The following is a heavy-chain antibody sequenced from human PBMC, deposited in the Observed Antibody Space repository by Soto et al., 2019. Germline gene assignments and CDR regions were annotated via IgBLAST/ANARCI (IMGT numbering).Heavy chain of an antibody. CDR3: ARQGRYDRGGPIWGPAYYCDY. J-gene: IGHJ4*02. Sequence: EVQLVQSGAEVKKPGESLKISCKGSGYSFSTSWIAWVRQMPGKGLEWMGIVYPGDSDTRYSPSFQGQVTISADKSISTAYLQWSSLKASDTAMYYCARQGRYDRGGPIWGPAYYCDYWGQGTLVTVSS. D-gene: IGHD3-22*01. V-gene: IGHV5-51*01. CDR1: GYSFSTSW. CDR2: VYPGDSDT.